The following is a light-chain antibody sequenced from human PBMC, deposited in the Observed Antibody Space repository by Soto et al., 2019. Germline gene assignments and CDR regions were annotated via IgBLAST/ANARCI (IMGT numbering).Light chain of an antibody. CDR1: QGINSY. Sequence: DIQMTQSPSSLSASVGDRVTITCRASQGINSYVAWFQQKPGKAPKALIYVASALHSGVPSRFSGSGFGTNLTLPISPVQPEDVATYYCQQYSSYPHTFGQGTRLEIK. CDR3: QQYSSYPHT. V-gene: IGKV1-16*01. J-gene: IGKJ2*01. CDR2: VAS.